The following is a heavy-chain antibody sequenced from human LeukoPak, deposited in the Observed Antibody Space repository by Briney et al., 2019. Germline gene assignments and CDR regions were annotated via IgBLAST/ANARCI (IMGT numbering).Heavy chain of an antibody. V-gene: IGHV3-66*01. CDR3: ARANWGHPMYYFDY. Sequence: PGGSLRLSCAASGFTVSSNYMSWVRQAPGKGLEWVSIIYSGGSTYYADSVKGRFTISRDNSKNTLYLQMNSLRAEDTAVYYCARANWGHPMYYFDYWGQETLVTVSS. J-gene: IGHJ4*02. D-gene: IGHD7-27*01. CDR2: IYSGGST. CDR1: GFTVSSNY.